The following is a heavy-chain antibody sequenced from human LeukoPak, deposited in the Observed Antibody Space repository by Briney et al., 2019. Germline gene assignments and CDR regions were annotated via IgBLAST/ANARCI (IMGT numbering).Heavy chain of an antibody. V-gene: IGHV1-46*01. CDR3: ARGGYSGYEYFDY. CDR2: INPSGGST. D-gene: IGHD5-12*01. CDR1: GYTFTGYY. Sequence: ASVKVSCKASGYTFTGYYMHWVRQAPGQGLEWMGIINPSGGSTSYAQKFQGRVTMTRDMSTSTVYMELSSLRSEDTAVHYCARGGYSGYEYFDYWGQGTLVTVSS. J-gene: IGHJ4*02.